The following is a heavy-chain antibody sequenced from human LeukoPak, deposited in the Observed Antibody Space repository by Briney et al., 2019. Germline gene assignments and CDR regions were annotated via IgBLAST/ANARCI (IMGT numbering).Heavy chain of an antibody. D-gene: IGHD4-23*01. V-gene: IGHV1-2*02. CDR3: ARAGDYGGNSGPPGY. CDR2: INPNSGGT. CDR1: GYTFTGYY. Sequence: ASVKVSCKASGYTFTGYYMHWVRQAPGQGLEWMGWINPNSGGTNYAQKFQGRVTMTRDTSISTAYMELSRLRSDDTAVYYCARAGDYGGNSGPPGYWGQGTLVTVSS. J-gene: IGHJ4*02.